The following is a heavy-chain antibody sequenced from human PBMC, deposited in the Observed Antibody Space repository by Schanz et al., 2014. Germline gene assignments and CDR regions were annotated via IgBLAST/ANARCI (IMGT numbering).Heavy chain of an antibody. Sequence: QVQLVQSGAEVKKPGASVKVSCKASGYTFTSYGISWVRQAPGQGLEWMGWISPYNGNTNYAQKLQGRVTMTADTSTSTSYMELTSLRFDDTAVYYCVRVPSRDVSFDLWGRGTLVTVSS. CDR3: VRVPSRDVSFDL. CDR1: GYTFTSYG. J-gene: IGHJ2*01. CDR2: ISPYNGNT. D-gene: IGHD3-16*01. V-gene: IGHV1-18*01.